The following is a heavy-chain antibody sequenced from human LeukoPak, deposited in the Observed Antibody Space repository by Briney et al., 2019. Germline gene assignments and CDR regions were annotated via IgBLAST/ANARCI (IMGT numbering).Heavy chain of an antibody. Sequence: GGSLRLSCAASGFTVSSNYMSWIRQAPGKGLEWVSVIYDNGDAYSADSVKGRFTISRHNSKNTLYLQMNSLRPEDTAVYYCAGGSRRDGYDYWGQGTLVTVSS. D-gene: IGHD5-24*01. J-gene: IGHJ4*02. V-gene: IGHV3-53*04. CDR1: GFTVSSNY. CDR2: IYDNGDA. CDR3: AGGSRRDGYDY.